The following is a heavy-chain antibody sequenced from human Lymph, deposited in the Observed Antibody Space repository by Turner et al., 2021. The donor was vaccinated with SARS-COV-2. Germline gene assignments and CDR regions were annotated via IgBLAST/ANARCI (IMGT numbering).Heavy chain of an antibody. CDR2: RNPNSGNT. V-gene: IGHV1-8*02. Sequence: QVQLVQSGAEVKKPGASVKVSCKAPGYTFTSYDINWVRQATGQGLEWMGWRNPNSGNTGYEQKFQGRVTMTRNTSISKAYMELSSLRSEDTAVYYCARGRYSGGGMDVWGQGTTVTVSS. CDR1: GYTFTSYD. J-gene: IGHJ6*02. D-gene: IGHD1-26*01. CDR3: ARGRYSGGGMDV.